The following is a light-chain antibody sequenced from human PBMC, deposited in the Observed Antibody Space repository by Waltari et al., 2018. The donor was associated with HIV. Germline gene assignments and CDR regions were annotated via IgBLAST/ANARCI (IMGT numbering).Light chain of an antibody. CDR3: QQSYGAPFT. J-gene: IGKJ5*01. CDR2: GAS. Sequence: IQMTQSPSALSASVGDTVPITCRASQNISRYLNWYQKKVGEAPKLLVYGASSLQSGVPARFRGSGSGSEYFLSISSLKSDDFATYFCQQSYGAPFTFG. V-gene: IGKV1-39*01. CDR1: QNISRY.